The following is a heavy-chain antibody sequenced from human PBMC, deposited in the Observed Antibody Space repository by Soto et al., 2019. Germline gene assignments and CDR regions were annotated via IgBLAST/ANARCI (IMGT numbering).Heavy chain of an antibody. V-gene: IGHV1-2*02. D-gene: IGHD3-10*01. CDR3: ARDCMVRGVIITPSIDGWFDP. CDR2: INPNSGGT. CDR1: GYTFTGYY. J-gene: IGHJ5*02. Sequence: ASVKVSCKASGYTFTGYYMHWVRQAPGQGLEWMGWINPNSGGTNYAQKFQGRVTMTRDTSISTAYMELSRLRSDDTAVYYCARDCMVRGVIITPSIDGWFDPWGQGTLVTVSS.